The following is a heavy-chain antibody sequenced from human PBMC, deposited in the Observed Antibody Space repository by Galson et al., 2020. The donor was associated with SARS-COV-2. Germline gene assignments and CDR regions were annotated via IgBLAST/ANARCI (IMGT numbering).Heavy chain of an antibody. CDR2: IYYSGST. Sequence: SETLSLPCTVSGGSISSSSYYWGWIRQPPGKGLEWIGSIYYSGSTYYNPSLKSRVTISVDTSKNQFSLKLSSVTAADTAVYYCARGSDYVTFYGMDLWGQGTTVTVSS. D-gene: IGHD3-10*01. CDR1: GGSISSSSYY. V-gene: IGHV4-39*07. CDR3: ARGSDYVTFYGMDL. J-gene: IGHJ6*02.